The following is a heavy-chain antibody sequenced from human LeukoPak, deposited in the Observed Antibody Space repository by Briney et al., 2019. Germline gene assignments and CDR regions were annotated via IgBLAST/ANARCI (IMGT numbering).Heavy chain of an antibody. CDR2: NSAYNGNT. Sequence: ASVKVSCKASGYTFTSYGISWVRQAPGQGLEWMGWNSAYNGNTNYAQKLQGRVTMTTDTSTSTAYMELRSLRSDDTAVYYCARVLRFLEWYDAFDIWGQGTMVTVSS. CDR3: ARVLRFLEWYDAFDI. D-gene: IGHD3-3*01. V-gene: IGHV1-18*01. J-gene: IGHJ3*02. CDR1: GYTFTSYG.